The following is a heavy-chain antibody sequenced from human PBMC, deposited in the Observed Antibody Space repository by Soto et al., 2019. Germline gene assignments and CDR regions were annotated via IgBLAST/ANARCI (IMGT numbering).Heavy chain of an antibody. V-gene: IGHV3-74*01. J-gene: IGHJ4*02. D-gene: IGHD2-21*02. CDR2: ISSDGSYA. CDR1: GFTFSHYW. CDR3: ARAFDSLVLTAY. Sequence: EVQLVESGGGLVQPGGSLRLSCAASGFTFSHYWMYWVRQAPGKGLVCVSRISSDGSYASYADSVKGRFTISRDSAKSTLYLQMNSLRAEDTGVYYCARAFDSLVLTAYWGQGTLVTVSS.